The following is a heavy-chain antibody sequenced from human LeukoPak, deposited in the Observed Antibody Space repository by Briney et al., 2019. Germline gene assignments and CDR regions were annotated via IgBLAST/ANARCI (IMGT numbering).Heavy chain of an antibody. Sequence: GGSLRLSCAASGFTFSSYGMHWVRQAPGKGLEWVAFIRYDGSNKYYADSVKGRFTISRDKSNHTLYLQMNSLRAEDTAVYYCAKDVIVLLWFGESAFDYWGQGTLVTVSS. CDR2: IRYDGSNK. CDR3: AKDVIVLLWFGESAFDY. CDR1: GFTFSSYG. V-gene: IGHV3-30*02. J-gene: IGHJ4*02. D-gene: IGHD3-10*01.